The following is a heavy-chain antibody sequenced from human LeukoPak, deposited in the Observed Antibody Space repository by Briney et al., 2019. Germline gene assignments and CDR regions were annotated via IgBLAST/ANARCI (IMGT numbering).Heavy chain of an antibody. V-gene: IGHV1-46*03. CDR3: AREGAPSYYDFWSGYQWYFDL. CDR1: GYTFTSYY. D-gene: IGHD3-3*01. J-gene: IGHJ2*01. Sequence: ASVKVSCKASGYTFTSYYMPWVRQAPGQGLEWMGIINPSGGSTSYAQKFQGRVTMTRDTSTSTVYMELSSLRSEDTAVYYCAREGAPSYYDFWSGYQWYFDLWGRGTLVTVSS. CDR2: INPSGGST.